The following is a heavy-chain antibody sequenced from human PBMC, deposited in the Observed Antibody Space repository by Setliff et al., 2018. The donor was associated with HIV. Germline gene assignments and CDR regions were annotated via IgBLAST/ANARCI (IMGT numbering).Heavy chain of an antibody. CDR3: ARQTSRYITLSPPDY. CDR1: GYGFSNYW. Sequence: PGESLKISCKGSGYGFSNYWLALVRQTPGKGLEWMGIIYPGDSDTRYSPSFQGQVTFSADKSINTAYLQWGSLKASDTGIYFCARQTSRYITLSPPDYWGQGTLVTVSS. CDR2: IYPGDSDT. D-gene: IGHD3-9*01. V-gene: IGHV5-51*01. J-gene: IGHJ4*02.